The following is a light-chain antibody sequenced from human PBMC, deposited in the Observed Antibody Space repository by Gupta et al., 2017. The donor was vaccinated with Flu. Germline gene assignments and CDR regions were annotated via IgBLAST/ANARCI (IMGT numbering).Light chain of an antibody. CDR3: AGEDDSLSGWV. V-gene: IGLV1-47*01. CDR2: RNN. J-gene: IGLJ3*02. Sequence: QSVLTQPPSASGTPGQRVTISCFGSSSNIGANYVYWYQQFTGTAPKVLIYRNNQRPSGVPDRFFGSKSDTSASLAISGLRAEDEADYYCAGEDDSLSGWVFGGGTKLTVL. CDR1: SSNIGANY.